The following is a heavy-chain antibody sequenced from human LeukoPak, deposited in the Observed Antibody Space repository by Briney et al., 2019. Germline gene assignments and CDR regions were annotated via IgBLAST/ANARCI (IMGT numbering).Heavy chain of an antibody. CDR3: AKGPPSITSKGYYMDV. V-gene: IGHV3-23*01. CDR2: LSGSGVST. Sequence: PGGSLRLSCEASGFTFSSYAMIWVRQAPGKGLERVSGLSGSGVSTYYADSVKGRFTISRDNSKNTLYLQINSLRAEDTAGYYCAKGPPSITSKGYYMDVWGKGTTVTVSS. CDR1: GFTFSSYA. D-gene: IGHD2-2*01. J-gene: IGHJ6*03.